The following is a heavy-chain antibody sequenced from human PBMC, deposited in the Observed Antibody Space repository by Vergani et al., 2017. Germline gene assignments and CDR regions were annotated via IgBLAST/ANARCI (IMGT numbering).Heavy chain of an antibody. CDR3: ARATGILRFLEWLSADYFDY. V-gene: IGHV4-31*03. CDR2: IYYSGIP. Sequence: QVQLQESCPGLVKPSQTLSLTCTVSGGSLSSGGYYLSWIRQHPGKGLEWLGYIYYSGIPYYNPSLKSRVNISVDTSKNQFSLKLSSVTAADKAVYYCARATGILRFLEWLSADYFDYWGQGILVTVSS. CDR1: GGSLSSGGYY. J-gene: IGHJ4*02. D-gene: IGHD3-3*01.